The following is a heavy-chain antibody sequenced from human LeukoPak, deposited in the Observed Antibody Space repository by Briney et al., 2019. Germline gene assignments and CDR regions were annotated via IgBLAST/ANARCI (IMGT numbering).Heavy chain of an antibody. V-gene: IGHV3-7*01. J-gene: IGHJ4*02. Sequence: PGGSLRLSCAASGFTFSRYWMSWVRQAPGKGLEWLANIKQDGSEKHHGASAKGRFTISRDNAKNSLYLQMNSLRVEDTAVYYCVKHETGPEYWGQGTLVAVSS. D-gene: IGHD1-14*01. CDR3: VKHETGPEY. CDR1: GFTFSRYW. CDR2: IKQDGSEK.